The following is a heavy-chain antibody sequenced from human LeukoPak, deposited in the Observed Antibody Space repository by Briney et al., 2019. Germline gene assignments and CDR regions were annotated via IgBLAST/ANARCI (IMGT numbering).Heavy chain of an antibody. CDR2: ISGSGGST. CDR1: GFTFSSYA. J-gene: IGHJ4*02. V-gene: IGHV3-23*01. D-gene: IGHD2-2*01. Sequence: GGSLRLSCAASGFTFSSYAMSWVRQAPGKGLEWVPAISGSGGSTYYADSVKGRFTISRDNSMNTLYLQMNSLRAEDTAVYYCAKDLEGYCSSTSCQNWDYWGQGTLVTVSS. CDR3: AKDLEGYCSSTSCQNWDY.